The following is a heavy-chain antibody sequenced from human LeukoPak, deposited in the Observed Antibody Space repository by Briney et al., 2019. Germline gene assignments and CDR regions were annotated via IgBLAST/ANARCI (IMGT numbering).Heavy chain of an antibody. V-gene: IGHV3-30*18. CDR2: ISYDGSNK. Sequence: PGGSLRLSCAASGFTFSDYYMTWIRQAPGKGLEWVALISYDGSNKYYADSVKGRFTISRDNSKNTLYLQMNSLRAEDTAVYYCAKDDGSGTFDYWGQGTLVTVSS. J-gene: IGHJ4*02. CDR3: AKDDGSGTFDY. CDR1: GFTFSDYY. D-gene: IGHD3-10*01.